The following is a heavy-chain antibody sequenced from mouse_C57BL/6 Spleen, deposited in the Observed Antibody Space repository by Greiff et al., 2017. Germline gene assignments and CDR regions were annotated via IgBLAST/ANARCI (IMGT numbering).Heavy chain of an antibody. CDR3: VRHNNAMDY. Sequence: EVHLVESGGGLVQPKGSLKLSCAASGFSFNTYAMNWVRQAPGKGLEWVARIRSKSNNYATYYADSVKDRFTISRDDSESMLYLQMNNLKTEDTAMYYCVRHNNAMDYWGQGTSVTVSS. CDR1: GFSFNTYA. V-gene: IGHV10-1*01. J-gene: IGHJ4*01. CDR2: IRSKSNNYAT.